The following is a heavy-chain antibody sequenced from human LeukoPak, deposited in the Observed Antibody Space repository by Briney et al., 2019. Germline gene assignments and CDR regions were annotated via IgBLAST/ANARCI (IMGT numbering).Heavy chain of an antibody. J-gene: IGHJ4*02. CDR1: GGSISSSSYY. V-gene: IGHV4-39*01. CDR2: IYYSGST. CDR3: ARLYEDRHLDY. D-gene: IGHD1-14*01. Sequence: SETLSLTCTVSGGSISSSSYYWGWIRQPPGKGLEWIGSIYYSGSTYYNPSLKSRVTISVDTSKNQFSLKLSSVTAADTAVYYCARLYEDRHLDYWGQGTLVTVSS.